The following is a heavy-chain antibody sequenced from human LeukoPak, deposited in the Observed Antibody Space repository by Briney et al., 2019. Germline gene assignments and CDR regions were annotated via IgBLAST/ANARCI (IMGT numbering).Heavy chain of an antibody. V-gene: IGHV3-30-3*01. J-gene: IGHJ4*02. CDR1: GFTFSSYA. CDR2: ISYDGSNK. Sequence: PGGSLRLSCAASGFTFSSYAMHWVRQAPGKGLEWVAVISYDGSNKYYADSVKGRFTISRDNSKITLYLQMNSLRAEDTAVYYCARALSAEVAAALEYWGQGTLVTVSS. CDR3: ARALSAEVAAALEY. D-gene: IGHD6-13*01.